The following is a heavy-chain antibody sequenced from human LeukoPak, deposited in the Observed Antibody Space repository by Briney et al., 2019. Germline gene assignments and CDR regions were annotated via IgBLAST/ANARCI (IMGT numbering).Heavy chain of an antibody. Sequence: GGSLRLSCAASGFTFNTYWMHWVRQAPGKGLEWVSGISGTGGSTYYADSVKGRFTISRDNSKNMMYLQMNSLRAEDTAVYYCAKDLVVGTTGEIDYWGQGTLVTVSS. D-gene: IGHD1-26*01. CDR1: GFTFNTYW. CDR3: AKDLVVGTTGEIDY. V-gene: IGHV3-23*01. J-gene: IGHJ4*02. CDR2: ISGTGGST.